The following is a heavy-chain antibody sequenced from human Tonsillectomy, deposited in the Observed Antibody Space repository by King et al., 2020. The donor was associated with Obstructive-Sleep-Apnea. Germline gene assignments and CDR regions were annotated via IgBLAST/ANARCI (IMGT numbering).Heavy chain of an antibody. D-gene: IGHD3-9*01. CDR2: ISWNSGSI. V-gene: IGHV3-9*01. Sequence: EVQLVESGGGLVQPGRSLRLSCAASGFTFDDYAMHWVRQAPGKGLEWVSGISWNSGSIGYADSVKGRFTISRDNAKNSLYLQMNSLRAEDTALYYCAKDSYYDILTGYVFDYWGQGTLVTVSS. CDR3: AKDSYYDILTGYVFDY. CDR1: GFTFDDYA. J-gene: IGHJ4*02.